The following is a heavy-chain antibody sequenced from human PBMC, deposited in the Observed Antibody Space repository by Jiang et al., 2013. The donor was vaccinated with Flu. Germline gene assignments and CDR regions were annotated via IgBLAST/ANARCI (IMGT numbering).Heavy chain of an antibody. V-gene: IGHV4-39*07. CDR1: GGSISSDSYY. CDR3: ARAQKXSGFELPYYDF. J-gene: IGHJ4*02. CDR2: LYHSGST. D-gene: IGHD5-12*01. Sequence: GSGLVKPSETLSLSCTVSGGSISSDSYYWGWIRQPPGKGPEWIGSLYHSGSTYYNPSLKTRVTMSVDTSKNQLSLNLTSVTAADTAVYYCARAQKXSGFELPYYDFWGQGTLVTVSS.